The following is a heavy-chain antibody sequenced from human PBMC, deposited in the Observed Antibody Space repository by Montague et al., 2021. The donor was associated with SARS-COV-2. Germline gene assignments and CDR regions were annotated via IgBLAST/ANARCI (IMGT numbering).Heavy chain of an antibody. CDR1: GFSFSNYA. Sequence: SLRLSCAASGFSFSNYAIHWVRQAPGKGLEWVAIISYGGINKNYAESVKGRFTISRDNSKNTVYLQMNSLRPEDTAVYYCARDALVWGYGRNEFDYWSQGTLVTVSS. CDR3: ARDALVWGYGRNEFDY. CDR2: ISYGGINK. V-gene: IGHV3-30-3*01. J-gene: IGHJ4*02. D-gene: IGHD3-16*01.